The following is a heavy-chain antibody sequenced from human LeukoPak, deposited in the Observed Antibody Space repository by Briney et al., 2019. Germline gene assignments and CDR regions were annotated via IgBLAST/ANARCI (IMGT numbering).Heavy chain of an antibody. CDR2: IYYSGST. CDR1: DGSISTSNYY. D-gene: IGHD3-9*01. V-gene: IGHV4-61*01. Sequence: SETLSLTCTVSDGSISTSNYYWSWIRQPPGKGLEWIGYIYYSGSTNYNPSLKSRVTISVDTSKNQFSLKLSSVTAADTAVYYCARTTPLYGILTGYYTGDHFDYWGQGTLVTVSS. J-gene: IGHJ4*02. CDR3: ARTTPLYGILTGYYTGDHFDY.